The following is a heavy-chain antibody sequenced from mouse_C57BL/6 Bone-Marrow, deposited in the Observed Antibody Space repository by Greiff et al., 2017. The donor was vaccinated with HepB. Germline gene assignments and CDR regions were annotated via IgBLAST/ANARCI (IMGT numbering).Heavy chain of an antibody. CDR2: ISSGSSTI. V-gene: IGHV5-17*01. CDR3: ARGFMGYAMDY. CDR1: GFTFSDYG. J-gene: IGHJ4*01. Sequence: EVKLMESGGGLVKPGGSLKLSCAASGFTFSDYGMHWVRQAPEKGLEWVAYISSGSSTIYYADTVKGRFTISRDNAKNTLFLQMTSLRSEDTAMYYCARGFMGYAMDYWGQGTSVTVSS. D-gene: IGHD1-1*01.